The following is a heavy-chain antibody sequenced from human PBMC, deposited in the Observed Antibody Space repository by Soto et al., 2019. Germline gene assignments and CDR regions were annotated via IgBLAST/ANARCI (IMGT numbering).Heavy chain of an antibody. CDR2: IYWDDDK. CDR1: GFSLSTSGVG. CDR3: AHRRIDNSRLCNHGAVDI. J-gene: IGHJ3*02. Sequence: QITLKESGPTLVTPTQTLTLTCTFSGFSLSTSGVGVGWIRQTPGKALEWLALIYWDDDKRYSPSLKSRLMIAKDTHNNHVVLTMTNMDPLDTGTYYCAHRRIDNSRLCNHGAVDIWGQGTMGTVSS. V-gene: IGHV2-5*02. D-gene: IGHD3-22*01.